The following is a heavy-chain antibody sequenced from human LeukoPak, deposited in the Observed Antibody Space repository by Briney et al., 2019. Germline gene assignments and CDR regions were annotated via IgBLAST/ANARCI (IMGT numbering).Heavy chain of an antibody. Sequence: GGSLRLSCAASGFTFSDYNMNWVRQAPGRGLDWVSSISSSSSYIYYADSVKGRFTISRDNAKNSLYLQMNSLRAEDTAVYYCANSRYDSSGYYGIIGYWGQGTLVTVSS. CDR2: ISSSSSYI. V-gene: IGHV3-21*01. CDR1: GFTFSDYN. D-gene: IGHD3-22*01. CDR3: ANSRYDSSGYYGIIGY. J-gene: IGHJ4*02.